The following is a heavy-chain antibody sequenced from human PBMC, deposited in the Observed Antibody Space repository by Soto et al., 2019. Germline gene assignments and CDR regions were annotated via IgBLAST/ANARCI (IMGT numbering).Heavy chain of an antibody. J-gene: IGHJ3*02. Sequence: GGSLRLSCAASGFTFSNYGMHWVRQAPGKGLEWVAVIWYDGSNKYYADSVKGRFTISRDNSKNTLYLQMNSLRAEGTAVYYCARDQLAAAGTFDIWGQGTMVTVS. CDR2: IWYDGSNK. D-gene: IGHD6-13*01. V-gene: IGHV3-33*01. CDR3: ARDQLAAAGTFDI. CDR1: GFTFSNYG.